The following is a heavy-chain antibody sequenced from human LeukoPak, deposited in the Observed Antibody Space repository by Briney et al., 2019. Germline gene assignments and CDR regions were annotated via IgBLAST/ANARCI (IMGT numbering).Heavy chain of an antibody. V-gene: IGHV3-21*01. CDR2: ISSSSSYI. J-gene: IGHJ6*03. Sequence: PGGTLRLSCAASGFTFSSYSMNWVRQAPGKGLEWVSSISSSSSYIYYADSVKGRFTISRDNAKNSLYLQMNSLRAEDTAVCYCARSRPPVLYYYYYMDVWGKGTTVTISS. CDR1: GFTFSSYS. CDR3: ARSRPPVLYYYYYMDV.